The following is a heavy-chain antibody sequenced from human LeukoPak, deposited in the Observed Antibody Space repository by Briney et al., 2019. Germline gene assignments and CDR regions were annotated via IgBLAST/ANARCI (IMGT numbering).Heavy chain of an antibody. V-gene: IGHV3-30*03. J-gene: IGHJ2*01. Sequence: PGGSLRLSCAASGFTFSRHGMHWVRQAPGKGLEWVAVIGDTGRAKYYADSVEGRFTTSRDNSKNTLYLEMNSLRYDDTALYYCAREAAWGNWYFDLWGRGTLVTVSS. CDR1: GFTFSRHG. CDR3: AREAAWGNWYFDL. D-gene: IGHD3-16*01. CDR2: IGDTGRAK.